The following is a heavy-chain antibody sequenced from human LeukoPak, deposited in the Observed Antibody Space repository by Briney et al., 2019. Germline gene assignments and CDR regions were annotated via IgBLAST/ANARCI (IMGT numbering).Heavy chain of an antibody. D-gene: IGHD6-13*01. CDR2: INSDASTI. Sequence: GGSLRLSCAASGLTFSSDWMHWVRQVPGKGLAWVSRINSDASTINYADSVKGRFTISRDNAKNTLYLQMNSLRAEDTAVYYCAKDPRITAAGTVQYFDYWGQGTLVTVSS. J-gene: IGHJ4*02. CDR1: GLTFSSDW. V-gene: IGHV3-74*01. CDR3: AKDPRITAAGTVQYFDY.